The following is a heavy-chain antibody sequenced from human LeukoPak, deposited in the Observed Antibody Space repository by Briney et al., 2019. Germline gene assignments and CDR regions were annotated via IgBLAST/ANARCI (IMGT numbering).Heavy chain of an antibody. J-gene: IGHJ4*02. D-gene: IGHD6-13*01. V-gene: IGHV3-30-3*01. CDR2: ISYDGSNK. CDR1: GFTFSNYA. CDR3: ARDLLEQQLSGY. Sequence: PGGSLRLSCAASGFTFSNYAISWVRQAPGKGLEWVAVISYDGSNKYYADSVKGRFTISRDNSKNTLYLQMNSLRAEDTAVYYCARDLLEQQLSGYWGQGTLVTVSS.